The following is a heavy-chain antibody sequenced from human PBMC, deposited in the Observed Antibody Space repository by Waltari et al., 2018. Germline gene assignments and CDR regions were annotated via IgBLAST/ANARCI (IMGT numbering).Heavy chain of an antibody. Sequence: EVLLVESGGGVVQPGGSLTLSCATSGSLFSGYWMHWGRPSPGKGLVWVSEMDRTGGSTTYADSVRGRFTISRDNDKNTIYLHMNSLRAEDTALYYCASLSAPIDYWGQGTLVTVSS. CDR3: ASLSAPIDY. CDR2: MDRTGGST. V-gene: IGHV3-74*01. J-gene: IGHJ4*02. D-gene: IGHD6-25*01. CDR1: GSLFSGYW.